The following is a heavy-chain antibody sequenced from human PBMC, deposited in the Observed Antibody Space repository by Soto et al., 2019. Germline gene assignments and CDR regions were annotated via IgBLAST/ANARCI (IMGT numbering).Heavy chain of an antibody. D-gene: IGHD3-22*01. CDR2: IYHSGST. CDR1: GYSISSGYY. J-gene: IGHJ4*02. CDR3: ARDGRFYDSSGLLGY. V-gene: IGHV4-38-2*02. Sequence: PSETLSLTCAVSGYSISSGYYWGWIRQPPGKGLEWIGSIYHSGSTYYNPSLKSRVTISVDTSKNQFPLKLSSVTAADTAVYYCARDGRFYDSSGLLGYWGQGTLVTVSS.